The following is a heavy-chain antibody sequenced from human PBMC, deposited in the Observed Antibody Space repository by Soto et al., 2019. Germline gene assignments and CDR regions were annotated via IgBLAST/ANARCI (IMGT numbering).Heavy chain of an antibody. CDR3: ARPILKPDNWFDP. Sequence: SETLSLTGTVSGGSISSSSYYWGWIRRPPGKGLEWIGSIYYSGSTYYNPSLKRRVTISVDTSKNQFSLKLSSVTAADTAVYYCARPILKPDNWFDPWGQGTLVTVSS. V-gene: IGHV4-39*01. J-gene: IGHJ5*02. D-gene: IGHD3-10*01. CDR1: GGSISSSSYY. CDR2: IYYSGST.